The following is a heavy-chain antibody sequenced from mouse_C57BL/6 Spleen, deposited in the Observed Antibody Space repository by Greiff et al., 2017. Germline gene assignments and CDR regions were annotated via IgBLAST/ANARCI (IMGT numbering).Heavy chain of an antibody. D-gene: IGHD1-1*01. J-gene: IGHJ3*01. CDR2: IYPGDGDT. CDR3: ARSDYCGSSEGFAY. Sequence: QVQLQQSGPELVKPGASVKISCKASGYAFSSSWMNWVKQRPGKGLEWIGRIYPGDGDTNYNGKFKGKATLTADNSSSTAYMQLSSLTSEVSAVYFCARSDYCGSSEGFAYWGQGTLVTVSA. V-gene: IGHV1-82*01. CDR1: GYAFSSSW.